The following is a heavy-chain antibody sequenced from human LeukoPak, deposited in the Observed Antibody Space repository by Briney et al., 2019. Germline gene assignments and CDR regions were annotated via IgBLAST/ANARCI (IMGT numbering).Heavy chain of an antibody. CDR3: ARELWELSQLSFDY. Sequence: PSETLSLTCTVSGVSIRSLSYYWAWIRQSPGKGLEWIGSIFYSGGTYDNPSLKSRLTLSVDTSKNQFSLKVGCVTAADTAVYYCARELWELSQLSFDYWGQGTLVTVSS. CDR2: IFYSGGT. V-gene: IGHV4-39*07. D-gene: IGHD1-26*01. CDR1: GVSIRSLSYY. J-gene: IGHJ4*02.